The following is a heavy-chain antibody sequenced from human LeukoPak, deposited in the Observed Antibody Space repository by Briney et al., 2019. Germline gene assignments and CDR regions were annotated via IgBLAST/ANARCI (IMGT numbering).Heavy chain of an antibody. CDR2: INPGGGST. D-gene: IGHD3-22*01. Sequence: GASVKVSCKASGYTFTSSYMHWVRQAPGQGLEWMGIINPGGGSTSYAQKLQGRVTMTTDTSTSTAYMELRSLRSDDTAVYYCARESYYYDSSAAFDIWGQGTMVTVSS. J-gene: IGHJ3*02. CDR1: GYTFTSSY. CDR3: ARESYYYDSSAAFDI. V-gene: IGHV1-46*01.